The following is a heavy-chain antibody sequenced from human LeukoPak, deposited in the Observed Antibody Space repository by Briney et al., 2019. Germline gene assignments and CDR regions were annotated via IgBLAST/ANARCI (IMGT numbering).Heavy chain of an antibody. D-gene: IGHD5-12*01. J-gene: IGHJ4*02. Sequence: ASVKASCKTSGGTFNNYAISWVSQAPGQGLEWMGRVVPMFGIRNYPQTFRGRVNITADKATNTVYMELRSLRAEDTAIYYCATEPSRSYSFDHLDFWGLGTPVTVSS. V-gene: IGHV1-69*04. CDR1: GGTFNNYA. CDR3: ATEPSRSYSFDHLDF. CDR2: VVPMFGIR.